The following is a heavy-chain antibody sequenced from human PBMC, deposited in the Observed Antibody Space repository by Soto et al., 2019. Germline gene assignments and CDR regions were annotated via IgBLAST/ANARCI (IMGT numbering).Heavy chain of an antibody. CDR3: ARRGSVHTFDY. Sequence: SETLSRTCGVTGASISRGGFQWGRIRQPPGQGLEWIGSRYSGSTYYNPSLNSRVTISADASKNECSLRLNSVTAATTAVYYFARRGSVHTFDYWGQGTLVPVSS. CDR2: RYSGST. V-gene: IGHV4-39*01. D-gene: IGHD3-10*01. J-gene: IGHJ4*02. CDR1: GASISRGGFQ.